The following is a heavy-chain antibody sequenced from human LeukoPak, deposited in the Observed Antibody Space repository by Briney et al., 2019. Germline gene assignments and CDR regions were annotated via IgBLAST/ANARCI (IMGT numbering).Heavy chain of an antibody. V-gene: IGHV4-31*03. CDR2: IYDGGST. J-gene: IGHJ4*02. Sequence: SQTLSLTCTVSGGTIISGGFYWTWIRQHPGKGLEWIGHIYDGGSTHHNPSLKSRVTISMDRSKNQFSLRLRYMTAADTAVYYCARAGGYCSGGRCYSLDSWGQGALVTVSS. CDR3: ARAGGYCSGGRCYSLDS. D-gene: IGHD2-15*01. CDR1: GGTIISGGFY.